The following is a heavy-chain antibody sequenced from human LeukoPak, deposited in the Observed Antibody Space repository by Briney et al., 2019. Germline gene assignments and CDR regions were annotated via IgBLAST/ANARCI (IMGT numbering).Heavy chain of an antibody. CDR1: GFTFSSYE. J-gene: IGHJ6*04. V-gene: IGHV3-48*03. CDR2: INSSGSTI. D-gene: IGHD3-10*02. Sequence: PGGSLRLSCAASGFTFSSYEMNWVRQAPGKGLEWVSYINSSGSTIYYADSVKGRFTISRDNAKNSPYLQMNSLRAEDTAVYYCAELGITMIGGVWGKGTTVTISS. CDR3: AELGITMIGGV.